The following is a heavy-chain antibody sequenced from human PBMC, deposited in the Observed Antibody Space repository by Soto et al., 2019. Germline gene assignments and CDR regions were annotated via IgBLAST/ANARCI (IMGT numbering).Heavy chain of an antibody. CDR2: INPNSGGT. CDR1: GYTFTGYY. V-gene: IGHV1-2*04. D-gene: IGHD6-6*01. CDR3: ARSDSSSWPYDY. J-gene: IGHJ4*02. Sequence: ASVKVSCKASGYTFTGYYMHWVRQAPGQGLEWMGWINPNSGGTNYAQKFQGWVTMTRDTSISTAYMELSRLRSDDTAVYYCARSDSSSWPYDYWGQGTLVTVSS.